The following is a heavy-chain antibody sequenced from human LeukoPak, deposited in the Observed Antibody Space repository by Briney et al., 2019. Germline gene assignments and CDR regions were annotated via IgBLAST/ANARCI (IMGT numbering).Heavy chain of an antibody. D-gene: IGHD3-16*02. Sequence: GGSLRLSCAASGFTFSSYSMNWVRQAPGKGLEWVSYISSSSSTIYYADSVKGRFTISRDNAKNSLYLQMNSPRAEDTAVYYCARALLLPIVTSLNEHAFDLWGQGTMVTVSS. CDR2: ISSSSSTI. V-gene: IGHV3-48*04. CDR1: GFTFSSYS. CDR3: ARALLLPIVTSLNEHAFDL. J-gene: IGHJ3*01.